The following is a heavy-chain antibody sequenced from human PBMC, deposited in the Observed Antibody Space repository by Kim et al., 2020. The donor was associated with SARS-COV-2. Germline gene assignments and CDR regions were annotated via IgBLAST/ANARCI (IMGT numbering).Heavy chain of an antibody. J-gene: IGHJ4*02. CDR3: ARETVTHPFDY. D-gene: IGHD4-17*01. Sequence: NYAQKFQGRVTITADESTSTAYMELSSLRSEDTAVYYCARETVTHPFDYWGQGTLVTVSS. V-gene: IGHV1-69*01.